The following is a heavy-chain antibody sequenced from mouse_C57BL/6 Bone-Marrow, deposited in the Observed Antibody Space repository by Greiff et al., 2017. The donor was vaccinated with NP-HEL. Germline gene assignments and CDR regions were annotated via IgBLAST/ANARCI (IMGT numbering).Heavy chain of an antibody. D-gene: IGHD2-2*01. CDR2: INPYNGDT. CDR3: ARGGLRYAMDY. V-gene: IGHV1-20*01. Sequence: VQLKESGPELVKPGDSVKISCKASGYSFTGYFMNWVMQSHGKSLEWIGRINPYNGDTFYNQKFKGKATLTVDKSSSTAHMELRSLTSEDSAVYYCARGGLRYAMDYWGQGTSVTVSS. J-gene: IGHJ4*01. CDR1: GYSFTGYF.